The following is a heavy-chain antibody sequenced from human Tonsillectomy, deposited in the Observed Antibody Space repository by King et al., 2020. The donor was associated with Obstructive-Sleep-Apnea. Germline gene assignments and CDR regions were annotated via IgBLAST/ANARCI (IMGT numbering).Heavy chain of an antibody. V-gene: IGHV4-39*07. Sequence: QLQESGPGLVKPSETLSLTCTVSGGSISSSSYYWGWIRQPPGKGLEWIGSFYYSGSTYYNPSLKSRVTISVDTSKNQFSLKLSSVTAADTAVYYCARDGRKAIDCSSSSCPSDYWGQGTLVTVSS. CDR1: GGSISSSSYY. CDR2: FYYSGST. J-gene: IGHJ4*02. CDR3: ARDGRKAIDCSSSSCPSDY. D-gene: IGHD2-2*01.